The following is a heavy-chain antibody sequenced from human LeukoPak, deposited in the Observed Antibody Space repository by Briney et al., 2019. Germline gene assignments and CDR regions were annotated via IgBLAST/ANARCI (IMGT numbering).Heavy chain of an antibody. CDR2: ISRNGGST. CDR1: GFTLSSYS. D-gene: IGHD6-19*01. CDR3: ARVDSGSACAS. V-gene: IGHV3-64*01. Sequence: GGSLRLSCAASGFTLSSYSMHWVRQAPGKGLEFVSAISRNGGSTYYANSVKGRFTISRDISKNTLYLQMGSLRPEDMAVYYCARVDSGSACASWGQGILVTVSS. J-gene: IGHJ1*01.